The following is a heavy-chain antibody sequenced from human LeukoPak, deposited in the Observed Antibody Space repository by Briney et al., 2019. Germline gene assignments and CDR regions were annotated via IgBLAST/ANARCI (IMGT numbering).Heavy chain of an antibody. CDR3: ARDSSQWLADY. V-gene: IGHV3-30*03. CDR2: ISYDENNK. Sequence: GGSLRLSCAASGFTFSSHGMHWVRQAPGKGLEWVAVISYDENNKYYADSVKGRFTISRDNSKNTLYLQMNSLRAEDTAVYYCARDSSQWLADYWGQGTLVTVSS. D-gene: IGHD6-19*01. J-gene: IGHJ4*02. CDR1: GFTFSSHG.